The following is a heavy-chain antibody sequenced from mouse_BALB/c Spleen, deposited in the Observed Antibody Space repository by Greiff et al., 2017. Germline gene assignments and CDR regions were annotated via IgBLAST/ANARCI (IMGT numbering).Heavy chain of an antibody. CDR2: INPSTGYT. Sequence: QVQLQQSGAELAKPGASVKMSCKASGYTFTSYWMHWVKQRPGQGLEWIGYINPSTGYTEYNQKFKDKATLTADKSSSTAYMQLSSLTSEDSAVYYCAVVEAMDYWGQGTSVTVSS. V-gene: IGHV1-7*01. CDR1: GYTFTSYW. CDR3: AVVEAMDY. J-gene: IGHJ4*01. D-gene: IGHD1-1*01.